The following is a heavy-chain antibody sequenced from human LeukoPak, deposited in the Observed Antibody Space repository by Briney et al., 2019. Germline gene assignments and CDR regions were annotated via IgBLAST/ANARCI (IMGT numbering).Heavy chain of an antibody. V-gene: IGHV3-53*01. CDR3: ARDPNGNLHFDY. J-gene: IGHJ4*02. Sequence: PGGSLRLSCAASGLIVSNSYMNWVRQAPGKGLEWVSVIYYNGTTFYADSVMGRFTISRDNSKNTLYLQMNSLRAEDTAVYYCARDPNGNLHFDYWGQGTLVTVSS. CDR1: GLIVSNSY. D-gene: IGHD2-8*01. CDR2: IYYNGTT.